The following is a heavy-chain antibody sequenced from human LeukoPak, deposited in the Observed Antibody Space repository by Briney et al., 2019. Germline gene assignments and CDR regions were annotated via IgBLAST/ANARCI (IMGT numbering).Heavy chain of an antibody. D-gene: IGHD4-17*01. CDR2: INHSGST. J-gene: IGHJ3*02. Sequence: SETLSLTCAVYGGSFSGYYWSWIRQPPGKGLEWIGEINHSGSTNYNPSLKSRVTISVDTSKNQFSLKLSSVTAADAAVYYCASYGDLDAFDIWGQGTMVTVSS. CDR1: GGSFSGYY. V-gene: IGHV4-34*01. CDR3: ASYGDLDAFDI.